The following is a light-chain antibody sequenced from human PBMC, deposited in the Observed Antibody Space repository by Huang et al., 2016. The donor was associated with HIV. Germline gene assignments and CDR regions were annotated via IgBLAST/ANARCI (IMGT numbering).Light chain of an antibody. J-gene: IGKJ4*01. CDR3: QQYGNFPPLT. Sequence: DIQMTQSPSSLSASVGDRVTITCQASQDISKYLNWYQQKPGKAPKLLIYDAFNLERGVPSRFSGSGSGTDFTFTISSLQPEDIGTYYCQQYGNFPPLTFGGGTKVEIK. V-gene: IGKV1-33*01. CDR1: QDISKY. CDR2: DAF.